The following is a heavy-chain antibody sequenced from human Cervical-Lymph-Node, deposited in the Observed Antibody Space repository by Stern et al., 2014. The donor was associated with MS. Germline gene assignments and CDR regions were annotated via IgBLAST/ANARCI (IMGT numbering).Heavy chain of an antibody. Sequence: QLQLQESGPGLVKPLETLSLTCTVSGGPVSGSGFHWGWIRQPPGKGLEWIGNMYYGGGATYNPSLTSRVAMAFDTSTNTFSLNLICVTAADTAKYYCARLNTVKEVEVKESNRPYWFDPWGQGTLVTVSS. CDR2: MYYGGGA. CDR3: ARLNTVKEVEVKESNRPYWFDP. J-gene: IGHJ5*02. CDR1: GGPVSGSGFH. D-gene: IGHD1-14*01. V-gene: IGHV4-39*01.